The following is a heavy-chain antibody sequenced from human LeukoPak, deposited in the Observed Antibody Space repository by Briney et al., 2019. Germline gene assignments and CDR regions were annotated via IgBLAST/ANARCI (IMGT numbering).Heavy chain of an antibody. Sequence: GGSLRLSCAASGFTFSSYWMSWVRQAPGKGLEWVANIKQDGSEKYYVDSVKGRFTISRDNAKNSLYLQMNSLRAEDTALYYCARGSATYYRYFDYWGQGILVTVSS. CDR3: ARGSATYYRYFDY. V-gene: IGHV3-7*03. CDR2: IKQDGSEK. D-gene: IGHD3-10*01. J-gene: IGHJ4*02. CDR1: GFTFSSYW.